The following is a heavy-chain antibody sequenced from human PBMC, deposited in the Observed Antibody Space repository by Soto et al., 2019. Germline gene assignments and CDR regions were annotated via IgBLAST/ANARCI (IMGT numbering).Heavy chain of an antibody. J-gene: IGHJ1*01. V-gene: IGHV3-73*02. CDR2: IRSKANDYAT. D-gene: IGHD2-15*01. Sequence: EVQLVQSGGGLVQPGGSLKLSCAASGFTFSGSTVHWVRQASGEGLQWVGRIRSKANDYATTYIASVKGRFTISRDDSRNTAYLQMSDLQTEGKAVYYCTGGYCTGGTCYSGYFQHWGQGALVTVFS. CDR3: TGGYCTGGTCYSGYFQH. CDR1: GFTFSGST.